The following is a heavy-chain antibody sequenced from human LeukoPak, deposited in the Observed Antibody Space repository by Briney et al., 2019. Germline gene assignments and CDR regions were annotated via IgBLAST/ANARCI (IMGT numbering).Heavy chain of an antibody. Sequence: SETLSHTCTVSGGSISSYYWSWIRQPPGKGLEWIGYIYYSGSTNYNPSLKSRVTISVDTSKNQFSLKLSSVTAADTAVYYCARAVLDYYYYYGMDVWGQGTTVTVSS. CDR2: IYYSGST. CDR3: ARAVLDYYYYYGMDV. D-gene: IGHD1-1*01. V-gene: IGHV4-59*01. J-gene: IGHJ6*02. CDR1: GGSISSYY.